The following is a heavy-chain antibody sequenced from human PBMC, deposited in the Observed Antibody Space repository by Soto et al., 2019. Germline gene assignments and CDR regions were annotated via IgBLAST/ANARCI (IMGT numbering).Heavy chain of an antibody. CDR3: AKDNYYD. Sequence: EVQLLESGGGLVQPGGSLRLSCAASGFTLSNYGMNWVRQAPGKGLEWVTGISGSAGSTYYADSVKGRFTISRDSSKNTLYLQMNTLRAEDTAVYYCAKDNYYDWGQGTLVTASS. CDR1: GFTLSNYG. CDR2: ISGSAGST. D-gene: IGHD3-16*01. J-gene: IGHJ4*02. V-gene: IGHV3-23*01.